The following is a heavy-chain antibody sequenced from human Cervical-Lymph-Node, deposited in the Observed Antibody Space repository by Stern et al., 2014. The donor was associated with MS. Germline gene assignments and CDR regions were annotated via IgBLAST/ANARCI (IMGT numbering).Heavy chain of an antibody. D-gene: IGHD1-26*01. CDR1: GDTFSSYP. Sequence: QVQLVQSGAEVKKPGSSVKVSCKASGDTFSSYPISWVRQAPGQGLEGMGGIIPIFGTANYAQKFQGRVTIPADESTITTYMELSSLRSEDTAVYYCARGELKEGLVRGMDVWGQGTTVTVSS. CDR2: IIPIFGTA. V-gene: IGHV1-69*01. CDR3: ARGELKEGLVRGMDV. J-gene: IGHJ6*02.